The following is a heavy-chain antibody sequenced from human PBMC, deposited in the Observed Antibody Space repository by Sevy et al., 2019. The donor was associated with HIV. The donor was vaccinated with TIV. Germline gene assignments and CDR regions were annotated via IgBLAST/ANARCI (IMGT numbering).Heavy chain of an antibody. CDR3: ARPGGNSAEDAFDV. CDR1: GYSFTNYW. CDR2: IYPSDSDT. V-gene: IGHV5-51*01. Sequence: GESLKISCKGSGYSFTNYWIGWVRQMPGKGLEWMGIIYPSDSDTRYSPSFQGQVTISADKSFNTAYLQLSSLQASDTAMYYCARPGGNSAEDAFDVWGQGTMVTVSS. D-gene: IGHD3-10*01. J-gene: IGHJ3*01.